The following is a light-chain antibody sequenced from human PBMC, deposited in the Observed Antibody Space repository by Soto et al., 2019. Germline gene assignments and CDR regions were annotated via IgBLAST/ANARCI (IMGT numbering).Light chain of an antibody. V-gene: IGLV2-23*02. CDR2: EVN. CDR3: CSYAGRSTFDV. J-gene: IGLJ1*01. CDR1: SSDVGSYNL. Sequence: QPVLTQPASVSGSPGQSITLSCTGTSSDVGSYNLVSWYQQHPGKAPKLMIYEVNKRPSGVSIRFSGSKSGNTASLTISGLQAEDEAYYYCCSYAGRSTFDVFGTGTKLTVL.